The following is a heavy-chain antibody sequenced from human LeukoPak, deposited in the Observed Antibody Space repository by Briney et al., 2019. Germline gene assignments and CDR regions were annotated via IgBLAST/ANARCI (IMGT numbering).Heavy chain of an antibody. CDR1: GFTFSAYW. D-gene: IGHD3-10*01. J-gene: IGHJ4*02. CDR2: INSDGYSI. Sequence: GGSLRLSCAGTGFTFSAYWMHWVRQAPGKGPVWLARINSDGYSISYADSVKGRFTISRDNAKKTLYLQMNTLRAEDTAVYYCARRRLVRGVITIRRLENYFDYWGQGTLVTVSS. CDR3: ARRRLVRGVITIRRLENYFDY. V-gene: IGHV3-74*01.